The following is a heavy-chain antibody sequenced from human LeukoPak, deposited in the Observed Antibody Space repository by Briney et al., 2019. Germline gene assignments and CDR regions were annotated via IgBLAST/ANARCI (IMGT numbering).Heavy chain of an antibody. CDR1: GGAISSIAYY. V-gene: IGHV4-39*01. CDR3: ARHPPYGSRNWGAYYFDS. D-gene: IGHD3-10*01. CDR2: IYYSGST. J-gene: IGHJ4*02. Sequence: SETLSLTCNVSGGAISSIAYYWGWIRQPPGKGLEGIGSIYYSGSTYYNPSLKSRVTISVDTSHNQFSLKLTSVTAADTALYYCARHPPYGSRNWGAYYFDSWGQGTLVTVSS.